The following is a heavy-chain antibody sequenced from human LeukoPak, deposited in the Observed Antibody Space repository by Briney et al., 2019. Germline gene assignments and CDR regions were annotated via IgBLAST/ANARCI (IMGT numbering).Heavy chain of an antibody. CDR1: GFTFSSYG. Sequence: PGGSLRLSCAASGFTFSSYGMHWVRQAPGKGLEWVAVISYDGSNKYYADSVKGRFTISRDNSKNTLYLQMNSLRAEDTAVYYCAKDSPYGGNSGWFDTWGQGTLVTVSS. D-gene: IGHD4-23*01. V-gene: IGHV3-30*18. CDR3: AKDSPYGGNSGWFDT. CDR2: ISYDGSNK. J-gene: IGHJ5*02.